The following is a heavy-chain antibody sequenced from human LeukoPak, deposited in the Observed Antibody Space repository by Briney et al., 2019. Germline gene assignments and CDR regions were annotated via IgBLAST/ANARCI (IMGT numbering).Heavy chain of an antibody. J-gene: IGHJ4*02. CDR1: GFAFSSYS. D-gene: IGHD6-19*01. V-gene: IGHV3-21*01. Sequence: GGSLGLSCAATGFAFSSYSMNWVRQAPGKGLEWVSSISSSSSYIYYADSVKGRFTISRDNAKNSLYLQMNSLRAEDTAVYYCARDQEQWSGLDYWGQGTLVTVSS. CDR3: ARDQEQWSGLDY. CDR2: ISSSSSYI.